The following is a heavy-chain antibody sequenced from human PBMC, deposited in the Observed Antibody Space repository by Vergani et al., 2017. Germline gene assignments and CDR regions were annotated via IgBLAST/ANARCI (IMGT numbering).Heavy chain of an antibody. CDR3: ARQKGDVDTASDYFDH. Sequence: EVQLVESGGGLVQPGGSLRLSCAASGFTFSSYWMHWVRQAPGKGLVWVSRINSDGSSTSYADSVKGRFTISRDNAKNSLYLQMNSPRAEDTAVYYCARQKGDVDTASDYFDHWGQGTLVTVSS. V-gene: IGHV3-74*02. J-gene: IGHJ4*02. CDR2: INSDGSST. D-gene: IGHD5-18*01. CDR1: GFTFSSYW.